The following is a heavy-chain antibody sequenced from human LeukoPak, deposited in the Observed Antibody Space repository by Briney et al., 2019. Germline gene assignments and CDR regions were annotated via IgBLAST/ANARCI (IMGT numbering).Heavy chain of an antibody. V-gene: IGHV3-74*01. CDR1: GFTFSSYW. D-gene: IGHD3-10*01. CDR3: ARDLGYYYMDV. CDR2: INTDGSST. Sequence: GGSLRLSCAASGFTFSSYWMHWVRQAPGKGLVWVSRINTDGSSTNYADSVKGRFTISRDNAKNTLYLQMNSLRDEDTAVYYCARDLGYYYMDVWGKGTTVTVSS. J-gene: IGHJ6*03.